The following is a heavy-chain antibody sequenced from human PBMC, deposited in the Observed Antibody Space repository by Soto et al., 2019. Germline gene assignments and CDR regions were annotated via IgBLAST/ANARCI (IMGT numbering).Heavy chain of an antibody. CDR3: AHSGGFIAAAGTDDYYYYGMDV. V-gene: IGHV3-23*01. J-gene: IGHJ6*02. Sequence: EVQLLESGGGLVQPGGSLRLSCAASGFTFSSYAMSWVRQAPGKGLEWVSAISGSGGSTYYADSVKGRFTISRDNSKNTLYLQMNSLRAEDTAVYYCAHSGGFIAAAGTDDYYYYGMDVWGQGTTVTVSS. CDR1: GFTFSSYA. CDR2: ISGSGGST. D-gene: IGHD6-13*01.